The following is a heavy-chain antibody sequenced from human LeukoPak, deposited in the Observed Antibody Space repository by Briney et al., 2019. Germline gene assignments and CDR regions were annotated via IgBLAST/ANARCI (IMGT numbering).Heavy chain of an antibody. D-gene: IGHD1-26*01. V-gene: IGHV4-59*01. CDR1: GGSINNYY. Sequence: SETLSLTCSVSGGSINNYYWTWIRQPPGKGLEWIGYIYCSGSTNYNPSLKNRVTISVDTSNNQFSLKLTSLTAADTAVYYCAREKWGGHYMEVWGKGTTVTVSS. CDR2: IYCSGST. J-gene: IGHJ6*03. CDR3: AREKWGGHYMEV.